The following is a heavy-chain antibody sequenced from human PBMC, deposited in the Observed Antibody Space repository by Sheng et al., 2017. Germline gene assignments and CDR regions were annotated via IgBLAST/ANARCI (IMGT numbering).Heavy chain of an antibody. D-gene: IGHD2-2*01. Sequence: QVQLQESGPGLVKPSQTLSLTCTVSGGSISSGDYYWSWIRQPPGKGLEWIGYIYYSGSTYYNPSLKSRVTISVDTSKNQFSLKLSSVTAADTAVYYCASAPLGYCSSTSCPSPWGQGTLVTVSS. CDR3: ASAPLGYCSSTSCPSP. CDR1: GGSISSGDYY. V-gene: IGHV4-30-4*08. CDR2: IYYSGST. J-gene: IGHJ5*02.